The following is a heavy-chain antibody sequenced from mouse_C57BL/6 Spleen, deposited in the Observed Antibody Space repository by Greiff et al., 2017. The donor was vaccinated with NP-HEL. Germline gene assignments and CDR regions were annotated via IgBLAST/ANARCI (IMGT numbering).Heavy chain of an antibody. CDR3: TTGTTVVDAMDY. V-gene: IGHV14-1*01. CDR2: IDPEDGDT. Sequence: DVQLQESGAELVRPGASVKLSCTASGFNIKDYYMHWVKQRPEQGLEWIGRIDPEDGDTEYAPKFQGKATMTADTSSNTAYLQLSSLTSEDTAVYYCTTGTTVVDAMDYWGQGTSVTVSS. CDR1: GFNIKDYY. J-gene: IGHJ4*01. D-gene: IGHD1-1*01.